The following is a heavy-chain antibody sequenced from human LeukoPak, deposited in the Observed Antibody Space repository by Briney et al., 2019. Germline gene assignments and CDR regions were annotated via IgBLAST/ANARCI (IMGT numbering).Heavy chain of an antibody. V-gene: IGHV4-34*01. CDR2: INHSGST. J-gene: IGHJ6*03. CDR1: GGSFSGYY. D-gene: IGHD6-6*01. CDR3: ARVGLEYSSSWAADYYYMDV. Sequence: SETLSLTCAAYGGSFSGYYWSWIRQPPGKGLEWIGEINHSGSTNYNPSLKSRVTISVDTSKNQFSLKLSSVTAADTAVYYCARVGLEYSSSWAADYYYMDVWGKGTTVTVSS.